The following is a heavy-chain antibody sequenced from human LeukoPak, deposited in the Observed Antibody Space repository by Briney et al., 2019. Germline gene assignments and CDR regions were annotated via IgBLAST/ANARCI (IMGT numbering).Heavy chain of an antibody. J-gene: IGHJ4*02. D-gene: IGHD3-10*01. CDR3: ARTTTPHYYGSGSYALGY. Sequence: PGGXLRLSCAASGFTFSTYAMHWVRQGPGKXLXXXXXXXXDGSNKYYADSVKGXXXXSRDNSKNTLYLQMSSLSAEDTAVYYCARTTTPHYYGSGSYALGYWGQGTLVTVPS. V-gene: IGHV3-30*15. CDR1: GFTFSTYA. CDR2: XXXDGSNK.